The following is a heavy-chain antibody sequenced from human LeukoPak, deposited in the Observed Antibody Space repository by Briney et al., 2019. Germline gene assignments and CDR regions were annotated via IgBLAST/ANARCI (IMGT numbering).Heavy chain of an antibody. CDR3: AKDPGYRDF. J-gene: IGHJ4*02. V-gene: IGHV3-30*02. Sequence: GGSLRLSCAASGFTFSSYAMSWVRQAPGKGLEWVAYIRNDGSNNYYEDSVKGRFTISRDNSKNMLYLQMNSLRAEDTAMYFCAKDPGYRDFWGQGTLVTVSS. CDR1: GFTFSSYA. CDR2: IRNDGSNN. D-gene: IGHD5-18*01.